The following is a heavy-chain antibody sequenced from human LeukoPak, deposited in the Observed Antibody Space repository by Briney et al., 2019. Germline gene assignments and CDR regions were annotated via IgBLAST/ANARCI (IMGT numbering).Heavy chain of an antibody. V-gene: IGHV3-49*04. J-gene: IGHJ6*02. CDR1: GFTFGDYA. Sequence: GGSLRLSCTASGFTFGDYAMSWVRQAPVKGLEWVGFIRSKAYGGTTEYAASVKGRFTISRDDSKSIAYLQMNSLKTEDTAVYYCTRAISGYDYWASVTYYYYGMDVWGQGTTVTVSS. D-gene: IGHD5-12*01. CDR3: TRAISGYDYWASVTYYYYGMDV. CDR2: IRSKAYGGTT.